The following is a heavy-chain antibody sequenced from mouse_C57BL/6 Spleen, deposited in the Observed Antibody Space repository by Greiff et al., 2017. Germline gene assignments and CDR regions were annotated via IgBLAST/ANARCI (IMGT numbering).Heavy chain of an antibody. CDR2: INPNNGGT. J-gene: IGHJ1*03. CDR1: GYTFTDYN. CDR3: ARSYFDV. V-gene: IGHV1-18*01. Sequence: VQLKESGPELVKPGASVKIPCKASGYTFTDYNMDWVKQSHGKSLEWIGDINPNNGGTIYNQKFKGKATLTVDKSSSTAYMEIRSLTSEDTAVYYCARSYFDVWGTGTTVTVSS.